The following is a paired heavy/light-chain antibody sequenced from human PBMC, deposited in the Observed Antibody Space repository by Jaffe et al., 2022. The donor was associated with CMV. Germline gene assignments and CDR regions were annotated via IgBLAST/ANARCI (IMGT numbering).Heavy chain of an antibody. CDR2: IIPIFGTA. D-gene: IGHD2-21*01. CDR3: ARDQGGASRAYYYYGMDV. J-gene: IGHJ6*02. Sequence: QVQLVQSGAEVKKPGSSVKVSCKASGGTFSSYAISWVRQAPGQGLEWMGGIIPIFGTANYAQKFQGRVTITADDSTSTTYMELSSLRSEDTALYYCARDQGGASRAYYYYGMDVWGQGTTVTVSS. V-gene: IGHV1-69*01. CDR1: GGTFSSYA.
Light chain of an antibody. Sequence: QAVVTQEPSLTVSPGGTVTLTCGSSTGPVISGHYPYWFQQKPGQAPRTLIYNTNNKHSWTPARFSGSLLGGKAALTLSGAQPEDEADYYCLLSYSGVRPVVFGGGTKLTIL. V-gene: IGLV7-46*01. CDR2: NTN. CDR3: LLSYSGVRPVV. J-gene: IGLJ2*01. CDR1: TGPVISGHY.